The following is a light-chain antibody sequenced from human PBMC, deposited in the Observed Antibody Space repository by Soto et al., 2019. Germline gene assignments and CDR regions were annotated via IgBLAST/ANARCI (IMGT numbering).Light chain of an antibody. J-gene: IGKJ2*01. V-gene: IGKV1-5*01. CDR2: DAS. CDR3: QQYNSYPYT. CDR1: QGISSC. Sequence: DIQMTQSPSTLSASVGDRVTITCRASQGISSCLAWYQQKPGKAPKLLIYDASNLESGVPSRFSGSGSGTEFTLTISSLQPDDFATYYCQQYNSYPYTFGQGTKLEIK.